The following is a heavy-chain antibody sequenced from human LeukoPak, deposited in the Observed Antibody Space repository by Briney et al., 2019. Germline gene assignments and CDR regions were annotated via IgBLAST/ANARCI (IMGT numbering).Heavy chain of an antibody. V-gene: IGHV4-59*01. D-gene: IGHD3-3*01. CDR1: GGSISSYY. J-gene: IGHJ5*02. CDR3: ARGLDFWSGYFPFDP. Sequence: PSETLSLTCTVSGGSISSYYWSWIRQPPGKGLEWIGYVYYSGSTNHNPSLKSGVTISVDTSKNQFSLKLSSVTAADTAVYYCARGLDFWSGYFPFDPWGQGTLVTVSS. CDR2: VYYSGST.